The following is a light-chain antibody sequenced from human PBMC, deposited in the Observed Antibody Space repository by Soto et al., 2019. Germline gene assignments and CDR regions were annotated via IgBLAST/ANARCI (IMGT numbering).Light chain of an antibody. CDR1: SSDVGAYNY. CDR2: EVS. J-gene: IGLJ2*01. CDR3: SSYTSSNTLV. Sequence: QSALTQPASVSGSPGQSITISCTGTSSDVGAYNYVSWYQQHPGKAPKLMIFEVSDRPSGVSNRFSGSKSGNTASLTISGLQAEDAADYYCSSYTSSNTLVFGGGTNVTVL. V-gene: IGLV2-14*01.